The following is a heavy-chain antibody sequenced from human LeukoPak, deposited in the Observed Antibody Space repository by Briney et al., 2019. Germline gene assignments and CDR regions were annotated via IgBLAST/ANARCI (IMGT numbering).Heavy chain of an antibody. J-gene: IGHJ4*02. V-gene: IGHV5-51*01. CDR2: IYPGDPDT. CDR1: GYSFTSYW. D-gene: IGHD6-13*01. CDR3: ARTSIGHSSSWFLDY. Sequence: GESLKISCKGSGYSFTSYWIGWVRQMPGKGLEWMGIIYPGDPDTRYSPSFQGQVTISADKSISTAYLQWSSLKASDTAMYYCARTSIGHSSSWFLDYWGQGTLVTVSS.